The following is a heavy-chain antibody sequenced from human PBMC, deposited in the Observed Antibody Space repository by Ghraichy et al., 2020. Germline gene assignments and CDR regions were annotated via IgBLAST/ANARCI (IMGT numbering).Heavy chain of an antibody. CDR2: IYYSGST. Sequence: SETLSLTCTVSGGSISSSSYYWGWIRQPPGKGLEWIGSIYYSGSTYYNPSLKSRVTISVDTSKNQFSLKLSSVTAADTAVYYCARRRSGIAAAGTPLDAFDIWGQGTMVTVSS. V-gene: IGHV4-39*01. D-gene: IGHD6-13*01. CDR1: GGSISSSSYY. J-gene: IGHJ3*02. CDR3: ARRRSGIAAAGTPLDAFDI.